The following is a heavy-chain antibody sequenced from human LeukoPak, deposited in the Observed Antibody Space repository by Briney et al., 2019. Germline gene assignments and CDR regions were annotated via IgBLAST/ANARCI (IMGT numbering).Heavy chain of an antibody. J-gene: IGHJ5*02. D-gene: IGHD3-10*01. Sequence: GGSLRLSCAASGFTFSSYAMSWVRQAPGKGLEWVSAISGSGGSTYYADSVKGRFTISRDNSKNTLYLQMNSLRAEDTAVYYCARGPQLLWFGELLEFLSNWFDPWGQGTLVTVSS. CDR1: GFTFSSYA. CDR3: ARGPQLLWFGELLEFLSNWFDP. CDR2: ISGSGGST. V-gene: IGHV3-23*01.